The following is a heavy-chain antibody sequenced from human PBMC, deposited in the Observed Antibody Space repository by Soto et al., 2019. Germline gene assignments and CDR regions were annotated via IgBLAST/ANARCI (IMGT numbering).Heavy chain of an antibody. D-gene: IGHD3-10*01. V-gene: IGHV1-2*04. CDR2: INPNSGGT. CDR1: GYTFTGYY. Sequence: ASVKVSCKASGYTFTGYYMHWVRQAPGQGLEWMGWINPNSGGTNYAQKFQGWVTMTRDTSISSAYMELSRLRSDDTAVYYCARGGWVDYYGSGSYYTAFDIWGQGTMVTVSS. CDR3: ARGGWVDYYGSGSYYTAFDI. J-gene: IGHJ3*02.